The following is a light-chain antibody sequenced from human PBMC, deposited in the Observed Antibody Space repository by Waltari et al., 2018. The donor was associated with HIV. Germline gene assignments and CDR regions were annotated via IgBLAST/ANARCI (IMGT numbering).Light chain of an antibody. Sequence: QSALTQPASVSGSPGQSITISCTGTSSDVGGYNSVSWYQQHPGKAPKLMIYEVSNRPSGVSNRFSGSKSGNTASLTISGLQAEDEADYYCSSYTSSSTPLYVFGTGTKVTVL. J-gene: IGLJ1*01. CDR1: SSDVGGYNS. V-gene: IGLV2-14*01. CDR2: EVS. CDR3: SSYTSSSTPLYV.